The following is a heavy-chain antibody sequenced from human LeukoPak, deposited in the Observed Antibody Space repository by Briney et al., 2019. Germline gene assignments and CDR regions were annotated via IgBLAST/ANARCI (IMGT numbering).Heavy chain of an antibody. J-gene: IGHJ4*02. CDR1: GFTFSNFW. CDR3: AKTYYYDSGSY. V-gene: IGHV3-7*01. D-gene: IGHD3-10*01. CDR2: IKQDGSEK. Sequence: GGSLRLSCAASGFTFSNFWMSWVRQAPGKGLEWVANIKQDGSEKYYVDSVKGRCTISRDNANNSLYLQMNSLRAEDTAVYYCAKTYYYDSGSYWGQGTLVTVSS.